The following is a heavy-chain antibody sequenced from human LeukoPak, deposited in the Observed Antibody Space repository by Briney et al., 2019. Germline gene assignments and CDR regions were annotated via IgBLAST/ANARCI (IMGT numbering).Heavy chain of an antibody. CDR3: VRYGPRNYFDY. J-gene: IGHJ4*02. V-gene: IGHV3-15*01. CDR2: IKSKTDGGTT. CDR1: GLTFSNVW. D-gene: IGHD4-17*01. Sequence: GGSLRLSCAASGLTFSNVWMSWVRQAPGKGLEWVGRIKSKTDGGTTDYAAPVKGRFTISTGDSKNTLHLQMNSLKTEDTAVYYCVRYGPRNYFDYWGQGTLVTVSS.